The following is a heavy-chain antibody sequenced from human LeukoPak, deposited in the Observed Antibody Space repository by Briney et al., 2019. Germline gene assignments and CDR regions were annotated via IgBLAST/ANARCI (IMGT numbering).Heavy chain of an antibody. D-gene: IGHD6-6*01. CDR2: IIPILDIA. V-gene: IGHV1-69*02. CDR3: ARGGQLSKGAYFDY. CDR1: GGTFSTHT. Sequence: SVKVSCKASGGTFSTHTFSWVRQAPGQGLEWMGRIIPILDIANYAQKFQGRVTITAHKSTSTAYMDLSSLTSEDTAVYYCARGGQLSKGAYFDYWGQGTLVTIAS. J-gene: IGHJ4*02.